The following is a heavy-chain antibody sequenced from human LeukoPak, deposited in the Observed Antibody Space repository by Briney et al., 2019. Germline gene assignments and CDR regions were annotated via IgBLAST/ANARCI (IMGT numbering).Heavy chain of an antibody. V-gene: IGHV3-7*01. D-gene: IGHD5-12*01. Sequence: GGSLRLSCAASGFTFSSYWMSWVRQAPGKGLEWVANIKQDGSEKNYVDSVKGRFTISSDNDKNSRDLQMNSLRGEDTAVYSCARAGGYASSWAYWGQGTLVTVSS. J-gene: IGHJ4*02. CDR1: GFTFSSYW. CDR3: ARAGGYASSWAY. CDR2: IKQDGSEK.